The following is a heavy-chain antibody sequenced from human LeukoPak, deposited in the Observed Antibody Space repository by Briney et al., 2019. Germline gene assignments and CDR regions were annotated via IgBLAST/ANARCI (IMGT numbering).Heavy chain of an antibody. CDR2: IYYSGST. CDR3: ASQIAAAGTSDDY. CDR1: GGSISSSSYY. V-gene: IGHV4-39*01. D-gene: IGHD6-13*01. Sequence: PSETLSLTCTVSGGSISSSSYYWGWIRQPPGKGLEWIGSIYYSGSTYYNPSLKSRVTISVDTSKNQFSLKLSSATAADTAVYYCASQIAAAGTSDDYWGQGTLVTVSS. J-gene: IGHJ4*02.